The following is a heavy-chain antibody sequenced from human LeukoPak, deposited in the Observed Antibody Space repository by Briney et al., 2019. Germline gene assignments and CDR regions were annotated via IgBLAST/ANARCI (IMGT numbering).Heavy chain of an antibody. CDR1: GGSISSSSYY. CDR3: AREGRSSSWPYYYGMDV. Sequence: SETLSLTCSVSGGSISSSSYYWGWIRQPPGKGLEWIGYIYYSGSTNYNPSLKSRVTISVDASKNQFSLKLSSVTAADTAVYYCAREGRSSSWPYYYGMDVWGQGTTVTVSS. CDR2: IYYSGST. D-gene: IGHD6-13*01. J-gene: IGHJ6*02. V-gene: IGHV4-61*05.